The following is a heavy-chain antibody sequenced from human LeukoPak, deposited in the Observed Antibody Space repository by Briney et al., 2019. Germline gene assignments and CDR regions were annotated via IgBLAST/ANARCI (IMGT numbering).Heavy chain of an antibody. CDR3: ARHGRGYSYGPNY. J-gene: IGHJ4*02. CDR2: IYYSGST. Sequence: PSQTLSLTCTVSGGSISSGGYYWSWIRQHPGKGLEWIGYIYYSGSTYYNPSLKSRVTISVDTSKNQFSLKLSSVTAADTAVYYCARHGRGYSYGPNYWGQGTLVTVSS. CDR1: GGSISSGGYY. D-gene: IGHD5-18*01. V-gene: IGHV4-31*03.